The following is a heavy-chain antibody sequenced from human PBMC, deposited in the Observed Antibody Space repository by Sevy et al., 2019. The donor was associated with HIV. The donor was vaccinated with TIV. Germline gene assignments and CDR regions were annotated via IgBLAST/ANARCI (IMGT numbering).Heavy chain of an antibody. CDR3: ARGDEAVAGGRLHYFDY. Sequence: SETLSLTCAVCGGSFSGYYWSWIRQPPGKGLEWIGEINHSGSTNYNPSLKSRVTISVDTSKNQFSLKLSSVTAADTAVYYCARGDEAVAGGRLHYFDYWGQGTLVTVSS. CDR1: GGSFSGYY. V-gene: IGHV4-34*01. J-gene: IGHJ4*02. CDR2: INHSGST. D-gene: IGHD6-19*01.